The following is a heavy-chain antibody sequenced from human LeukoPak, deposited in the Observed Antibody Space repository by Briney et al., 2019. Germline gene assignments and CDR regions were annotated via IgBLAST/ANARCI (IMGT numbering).Heavy chain of an antibody. J-gene: IGHJ4*02. Sequence: SETLSLTCAVYGGSFSGYYWSWIRQPPGKGLEWIGEINHSGSTNYNPSLKSRVTISVDTSKNQFSLKLSSVTAADTAVYYCARNWNGTGRFDYWGQGTLVTVSS. D-gene: IGHD1-1*01. CDR2: INHSGST. CDR3: ARNWNGTGRFDY. V-gene: IGHV4-34*01. CDR1: GGSFSGYY.